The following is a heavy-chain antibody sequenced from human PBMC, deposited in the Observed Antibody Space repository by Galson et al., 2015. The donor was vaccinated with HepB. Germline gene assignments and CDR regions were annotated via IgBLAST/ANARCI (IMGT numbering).Heavy chain of an antibody. CDR3: ATKSHWVAFDI. D-gene: IGHD7-27*01. CDR1: RFSFSSYW. J-gene: IGHJ3*02. Sequence: SLRLSCAASRFSFSSYWMSWVRQAPGKGLEWVAHIKEDGSEKYYVDSVKGRFTISRDNAKNSLYLQMNSLGAEDTAVYYCATKSHWVAFDIWGQGTMVTVSS. V-gene: IGHV3-7*01. CDR2: IKEDGSEK.